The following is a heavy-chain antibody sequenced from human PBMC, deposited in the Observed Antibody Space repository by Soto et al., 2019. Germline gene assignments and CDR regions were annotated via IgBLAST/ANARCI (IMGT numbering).Heavy chain of an antibody. D-gene: IGHD6-19*01. CDR1: GFTFSSYA. V-gene: IGHV3-30-3*01. Sequence: QVQLVESGGGVVQPGRSLRLSCAASGFTFSSYAMHWVRQAPGKGLEWVAVISYDGSNKYYADSVKGRFTISRDNSKNMLYLQMNSLRAEDTAVYYCARGGQWLVSANDYWGQGTLVTVSS. CDR2: ISYDGSNK. CDR3: ARGGQWLVSANDY. J-gene: IGHJ4*02.